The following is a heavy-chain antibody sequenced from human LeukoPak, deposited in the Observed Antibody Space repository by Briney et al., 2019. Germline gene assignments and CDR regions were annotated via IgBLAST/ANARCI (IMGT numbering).Heavy chain of an antibody. Sequence: GGSLRLSCAASGFTFSDYYMSWIRQAPRKGLEWVSYISSSGNIIYYADSVKGRFTISRDNAKNSLYLQMNSLIAEDTAVYYCARVYYGSGAYYKYWGQGTLVTVSS. CDR3: ARVYYGSGAYYKY. D-gene: IGHD3-10*01. V-gene: IGHV3-11*01. CDR2: ISSSGNII. J-gene: IGHJ4*02. CDR1: GFTFSDYY.